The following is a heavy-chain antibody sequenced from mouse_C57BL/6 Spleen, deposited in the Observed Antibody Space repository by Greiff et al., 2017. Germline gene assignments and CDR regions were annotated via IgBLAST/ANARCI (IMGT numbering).Heavy chain of an antibody. CDR2: ISGGGGNT. J-gene: IGHJ1*03. V-gene: IGHV5-9*01. Sequence: EVKLVESGGGLVKPGGSLKLSCAASGFTFSSYTMSWVRQTPEKRLEWVATISGGGGNTYYPDSVKGRFTISRANAKNTLYLQMSRLRSEDTALYYGARQGYGRTTAPRWYFEVWGTGTTVTVSS. CDR3: ARQGYGRTTAPRWYFEV. D-gene: IGHD1-2*01. CDR1: GFTFSSYT.